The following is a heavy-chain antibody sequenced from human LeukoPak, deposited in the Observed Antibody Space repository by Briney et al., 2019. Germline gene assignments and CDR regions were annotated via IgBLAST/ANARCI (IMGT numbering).Heavy chain of an antibody. Sequence: SVKVSCKASGGTFSSYAISWVRQAPGQGLEWMGGIIPIFGTANYAQKFQGRVTITTDESTSTAYMELSSLRSEDTAVYYCASRSVDTGMVSPSYFDYWGQGTLVTVSS. V-gene: IGHV1-69*05. CDR3: ASRSVDTGMVSPSYFDY. D-gene: IGHD5-18*01. CDR1: GGTFSSYA. CDR2: IIPIFGTA. J-gene: IGHJ4*02.